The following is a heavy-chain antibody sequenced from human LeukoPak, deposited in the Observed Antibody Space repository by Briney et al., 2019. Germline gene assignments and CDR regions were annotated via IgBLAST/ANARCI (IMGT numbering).Heavy chain of an antibody. V-gene: IGHV4-59*01. Sequence: SETLSLTCTVSGGSISSYYWSWIRQPPGKGLEWIGYTYYSGSTNYNPSLKSRVTISVDTSKNQFSLKLSSVTAADTAVYYCARDHGSYGHDYWGQGTLVTVSS. J-gene: IGHJ4*02. CDR3: ARDHGSYGHDY. CDR2: TYYSGST. D-gene: IGHD5-18*01. CDR1: GGSISSYY.